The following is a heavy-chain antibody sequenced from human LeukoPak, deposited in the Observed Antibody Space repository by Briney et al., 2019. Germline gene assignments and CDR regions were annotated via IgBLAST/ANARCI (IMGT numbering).Heavy chain of an antibody. Sequence: GGSLRLSCAASGFTFGIYAMNWVRQAPGKGLEWVSLISWDGGSTYYADSVKGRFTISRDNSKNSLYLQMNSLRAEDTALYYCAKDMYPMVSDYGSGELDYWGQGTLVTVSS. CDR1: GFTFGIYA. V-gene: IGHV3-43D*03. J-gene: IGHJ4*02. CDR2: ISWDGGST. CDR3: AKDMYPMVSDYGSGELDY. D-gene: IGHD3-10*01.